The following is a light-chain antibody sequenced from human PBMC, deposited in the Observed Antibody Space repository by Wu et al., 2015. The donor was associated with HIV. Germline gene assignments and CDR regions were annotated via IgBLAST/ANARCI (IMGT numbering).Light chain of an antibody. CDR3: QQYGSSPWT. Sequence: EAVLTQSPGTLSLSPGERATLSCRASQSVSNNFLAWYQQKPGQAPRLLIYGASSRATGIPDRFSGSGSGTDFTLTISRLEPEDFAVYYCQQYGSSPWTFGQGTKLEIK. J-gene: IGKJ2*02. V-gene: IGKV3-20*01. CDR2: GAS. CDR1: QSVSNNF.